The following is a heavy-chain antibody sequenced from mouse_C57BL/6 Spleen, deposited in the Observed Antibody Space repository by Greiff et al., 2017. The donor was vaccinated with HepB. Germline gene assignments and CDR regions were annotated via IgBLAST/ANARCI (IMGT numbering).Heavy chain of an antibody. J-gene: IGHJ3*01. D-gene: IGHD2-2*01. V-gene: IGHV1-47*01. CDR2: FHPYNDDT. CDR1: GYTFTTYP. Sequence: VQLQESGAELVKPGASVKMSCKASGYTFTTYPIEWMKQNHGKSLEWIGNFHPYNDDTKYNEKFKGKATLTVEKSSSTVYLELSRLTSDDSAVYYCARKDYGYDAWFAYWGQGTLVTVSA. CDR3: ARKDYGYDAWFAY.